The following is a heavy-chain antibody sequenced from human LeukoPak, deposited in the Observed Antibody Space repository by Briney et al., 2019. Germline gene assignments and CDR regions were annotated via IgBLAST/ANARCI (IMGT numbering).Heavy chain of an antibody. V-gene: IGHV3-30*04. D-gene: IGHD5-18*01. J-gene: IGHJ6*03. CDR1: GFTFSSYA. Sequence: QSGGSLRLSCAASGFTFSSYAMHWVRQAPGKGLEWVAVISYDGSNKYYADSVKGRFTISRDNSKNTLYLQMNSLRAEDTAVYYCARDGIQLTSHYYYYYYMDVWGKGTTVTVSS. CDR2: ISYDGSNK. CDR3: ARDGIQLTSHYYYYYYMDV.